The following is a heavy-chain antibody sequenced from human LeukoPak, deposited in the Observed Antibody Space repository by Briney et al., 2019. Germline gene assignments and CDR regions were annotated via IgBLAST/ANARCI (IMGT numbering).Heavy chain of an antibody. CDR3: ARFIRALAPYYYYYVDV. CDR1: GFTFSSYS. CDR2: ISSSSSYI. Sequence: GGSLRLSCAASGFTFSSYSMNWVRQAPGKGLEWVSSISSSSSYIYYADSVKGRFTISRDNAKNSLYLQMNSLRAEDTAVYYCARFIRALAPYYYYYVDVWGKGTTVTVSS. J-gene: IGHJ6*03. D-gene: IGHD6-19*01. V-gene: IGHV3-21*01.